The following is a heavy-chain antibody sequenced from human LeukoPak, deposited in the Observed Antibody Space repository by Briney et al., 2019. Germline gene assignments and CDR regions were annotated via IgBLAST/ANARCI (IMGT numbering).Heavy chain of an antibody. V-gene: IGHV3-7*01. CDR3: ATGGALGGHVPH. Sequence: GGSPRLSCAVSVFTSSLSTMSWVRQAPGKRQGWVAKMYETGGEIYYVDSVKGRSIISREHAKTSFSLQMDSLRVEDTAVYYFATGGALGGHVPHWGQGTLVTVSS. CDR2: MYETGGEI. D-gene: IGHD3-16*01. J-gene: IGHJ4*02. CDR1: VFTSSLST.